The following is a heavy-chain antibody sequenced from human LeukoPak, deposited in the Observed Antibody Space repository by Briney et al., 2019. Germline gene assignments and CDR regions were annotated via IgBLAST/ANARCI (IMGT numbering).Heavy chain of an antibody. Sequence: GGSLRLSCAASGFTFSSYGMHWVRQAPGKGLEWVAFIRYDGSNKYYADSVKGRFTISRDNSKNTLYLQMNSLSAEDTAVYYCAKDGSVGATIDYWGQGTLVTVSS. V-gene: IGHV3-30*02. D-gene: IGHD1-26*01. CDR2: IRYDGSNK. CDR3: AKDGSVGATIDY. CDR1: GFTFSSYG. J-gene: IGHJ4*02.